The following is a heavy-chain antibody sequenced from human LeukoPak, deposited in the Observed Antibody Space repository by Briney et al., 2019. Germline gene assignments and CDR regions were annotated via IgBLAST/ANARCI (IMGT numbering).Heavy chain of an antibody. CDR1: GFTFSSYG. Sequence: PGGSLRLSCAASGFTFSSYGMHWVRQAPGKGLEWVAVIWYDGSNKYYADSVKGRFTISRDNSKNTLYLQMISLRAEDTAVYYCAREDSAELWLTLDYWGQGTLVTVSS. CDR2: IWYDGSNK. V-gene: IGHV3-33*01. J-gene: IGHJ4*02. CDR3: AREDSAELWLTLDY. D-gene: IGHD5-18*01.